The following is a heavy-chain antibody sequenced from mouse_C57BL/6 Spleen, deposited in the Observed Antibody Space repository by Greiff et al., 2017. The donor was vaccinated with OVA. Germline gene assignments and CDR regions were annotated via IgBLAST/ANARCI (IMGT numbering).Heavy chain of an antibody. V-gene: IGHV1-54*01. D-gene: IGHD1-1*01. CDR2: INPGSGGT. CDR3: ARWAVEETGFDY. CDR1: GYAFTNYL. Sequence: VMLVESGAELVRPGTSVKVSCKASGYAFTNYLIEWVKQRPGQGLEWIGVINPGSGGTNYNEKFKGKATLTADKSSSTAYMQLSSLTSEDSAVYFCARWAVEETGFDYWGQGTTLTVSS. J-gene: IGHJ2*01.